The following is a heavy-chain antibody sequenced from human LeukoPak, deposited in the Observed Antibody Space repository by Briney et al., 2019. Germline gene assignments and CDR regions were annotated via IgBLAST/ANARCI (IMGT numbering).Heavy chain of an antibody. CDR3: AKAGTTGPYYFDY. CDR2: IWYDGSNK. CDR1: GFTFSSYG. Sequence: PGRSLRLSCAASGFTFSSYGMHWVRQAPGKGLEWVAVIWYDGSNKYYADSVKGRFTISRDNSKNTLYLQMNSLRAEDTAVYYCAKAGTTGPYYFDYWGQGTLVTVSS. D-gene: IGHD1-1*01. V-gene: IGHV3-33*06. J-gene: IGHJ4*02.